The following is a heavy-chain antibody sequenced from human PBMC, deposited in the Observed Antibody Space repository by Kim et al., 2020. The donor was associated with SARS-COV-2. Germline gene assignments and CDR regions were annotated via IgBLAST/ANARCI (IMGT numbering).Heavy chain of an antibody. Sequence: AQNFQGRCTMTRDTSTSTVYMQLSSLRSEDTAVYYCARSDYGSGSYPPDVWGKGTTVTVSS. D-gene: IGHD3-10*01. V-gene: IGHV1-46*01. J-gene: IGHJ6*04. CDR3: ARSDYGSGSYPPDV.